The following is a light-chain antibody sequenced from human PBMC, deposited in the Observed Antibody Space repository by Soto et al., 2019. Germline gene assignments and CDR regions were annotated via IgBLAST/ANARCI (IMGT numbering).Light chain of an antibody. CDR3: QQYDYWYT. CDR2: GAS. J-gene: IGKJ2*01. Sequence: EIGLTQSPATLSVSPGERATLSCRASQSVSTNLGWYQQRPGQAPRLLIYGASTRATGIPARFSGSGSGTEFTLTISSLQSEDFAHYDCQQYDYWYTFGQGTKLEIK. V-gene: IGKV3-15*01. CDR1: QSVSTN.